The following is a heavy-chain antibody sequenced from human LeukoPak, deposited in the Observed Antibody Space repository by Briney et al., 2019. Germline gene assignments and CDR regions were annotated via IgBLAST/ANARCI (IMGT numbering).Heavy chain of an antibody. CDR3: ARLYGDQPRLDY. J-gene: IGHJ4*02. CDR2: ISSSGSTI. CDR1: GFTFSSYE. Sequence: RGSLRLSCAASGFTFSSYEMNWVRQAPGKGLEWVSYISSSGSTIYYADSVKGRFTISRDNAKNSLYLQMNSLRAEDTAVYYCARLYGDQPRLDYWGQGTLVTVSS. V-gene: IGHV3-48*03. D-gene: IGHD4-17*01.